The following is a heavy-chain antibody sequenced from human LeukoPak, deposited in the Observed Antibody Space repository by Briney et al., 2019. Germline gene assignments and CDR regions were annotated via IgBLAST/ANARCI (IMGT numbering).Heavy chain of an antibody. J-gene: IGHJ3*01. CDR2: INCRTGGT. CDR3: ARDSAASGSHNWFDP. D-gene: IGHD3-10*01. CDR1: GYTLTGYY. V-gene: IGHV1-2*02. Sequence: ASVRVSCKASGYTLTGYYMHWVRQAPGRGREWMGWINCRTGGTKYAQKFQGRVTMTRDTSVNIAYMEMSRLTSDDTALYYCARDSAASGSHNWFDPWGQGTMVTVSS.